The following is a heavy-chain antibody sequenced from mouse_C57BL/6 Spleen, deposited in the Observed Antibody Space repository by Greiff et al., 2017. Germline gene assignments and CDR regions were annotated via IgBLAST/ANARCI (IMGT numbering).Heavy chain of an antibody. Sequence: QVQLQQPEAELVRPGSSVKLSCKASGYTFTSYWMHWVKQRPIQGLEWIGNIDPSDSETHYNQKFKDKATLTVDKSSSTAYMQLSSLTSEDSAVYYCARSHWEGYAMDYWGQGTSVTVSS. J-gene: IGHJ4*01. CDR2: IDPSDSET. D-gene: IGHD4-1*01. CDR3: ARSHWEGYAMDY. CDR1: GYTFTSYW. V-gene: IGHV1-52*01.